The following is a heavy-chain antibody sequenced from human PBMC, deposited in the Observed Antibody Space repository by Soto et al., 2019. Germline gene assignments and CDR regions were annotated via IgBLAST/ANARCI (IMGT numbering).Heavy chain of an antibody. Sequence: QVQLVQSGAEVKKPGASLKVSCQASGYSFSDYGIAWVRQAPGQGLAWVGWISTYNGNTNYAQKFQGRVTMTTDTSANRAYMELRSLRSDDTAMYYCARYGYSSGWYLGTGMDVWGQGTPVTVS. CDR2: ISTYNGNT. CDR3: ARYGYSSGWYLGTGMDV. D-gene: IGHD6-19*01. V-gene: IGHV1-18*04. J-gene: IGHJ6*02. CDR1: GYSFSDYG.